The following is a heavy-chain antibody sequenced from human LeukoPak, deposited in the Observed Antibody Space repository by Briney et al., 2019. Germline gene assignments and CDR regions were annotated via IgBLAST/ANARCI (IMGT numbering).Heavy chain of an antibody. CDR3: ASTSTYYDFWGLDY. Sequence: SETLSLTCAVSGGSISSGGYSWSWIRQPPGKGLEWIGYIYHSGSTYYNPSLKSRVTISVDRSKNQFSLKLSSVTAADTAVYYCASTSTYYDFWGLDYWGQGTLVTVSS. D-gene: IGHD3-3*01. V-gene: IGHV4-30-2*02. CDR2: IYHSGST. J-gene: IGHJ4*02. CDR1: GGSISSGGYS.